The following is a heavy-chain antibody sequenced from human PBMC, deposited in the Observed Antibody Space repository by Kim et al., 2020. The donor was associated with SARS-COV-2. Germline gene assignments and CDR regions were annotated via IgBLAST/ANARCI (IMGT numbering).Heavy chain of an antibody. J-gene: IGHJ4*02. D-gene: IGHD2-15*01. CDR1: GFTFSSYA. CDR2: ISGSGGST. V-gene: IGHV3-23*01. Sequence: GGSLRLSCAASGFTFSSYAMSWVRQAPGKGLEWVSAISGSGGSTYYADSVKGRFTISRDNSKNTLYLQMNSLRAEDTAVYYCAKDAKNVYCSGGSCSHDYWGQGTLVTVSS. CDR3: AKDAKNVYCSGGSCSHDY.